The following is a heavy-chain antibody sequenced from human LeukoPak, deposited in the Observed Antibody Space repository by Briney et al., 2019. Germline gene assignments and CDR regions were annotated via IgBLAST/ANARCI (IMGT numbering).Heavy chain of an antibody. V-gene: IGHV1-69*13. CDR1: GGTFSNYT. CDR2: IIPISNPA. D-gene: IGHD6-19*01. J-gene: IGHJ4*02. CDR3: ARWGGYSRGWYWGPFDY. Sequence: ASVKVSCKASGGTFSNYTISWVRLAPGQGLEWMGAIIPISNPANYAQKFQGRVTITADESTSTAYMELTRLRFEDTAVYYCARWGGYSRGWYWGPFDYWGQGTLLTVSS.